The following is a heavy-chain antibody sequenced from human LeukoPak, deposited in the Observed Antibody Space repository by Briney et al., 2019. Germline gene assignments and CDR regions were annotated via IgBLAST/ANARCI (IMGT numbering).Heavy chain of an antibody. D-gene: IGHD3-22*01. CDR3: ARQGDYYDSSGYPSPIDY. Sequence: GGSLRLSCAASGFTFSNYDMHWVRQTIGKGLEWVSIIGFAGDTYYPGSVRGRFTISRENAKNSLYLQMNSLRDEDTAVYYCARQGDYYDSSGYPSPIDYWGQGTLVTVSS. V-gene: IGHV3-13*04. CDR1: GFTFSNYD. CDR2: IGFAGDT. J-gene: IGHJ4*02.